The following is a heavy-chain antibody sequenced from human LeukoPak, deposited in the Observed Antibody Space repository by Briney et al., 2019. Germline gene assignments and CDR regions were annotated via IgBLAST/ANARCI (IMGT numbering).Heavy chain of an antibody. CDR1: GLTFSSYA. J-gene: IGHJ4*02. CDR3: AGSYSNYGSVGFDY. CDR2: ISYDGSNK. D-gene: IGHD4-11*01. V-gene: IGHV3-30-3*01. Sequence: QPGRSLRLSCAASGLTFSSYAMHWVRQAPGKGLEWVAVISYDGSNKYYADSVKGRFTISRDNSKNTLYLQMNSLRAEDTAVYYCAGSYSNYGSVGFDYWGQGTLVTVSS.